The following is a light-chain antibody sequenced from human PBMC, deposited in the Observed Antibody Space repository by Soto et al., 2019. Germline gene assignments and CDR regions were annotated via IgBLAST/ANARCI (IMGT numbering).Light chain of an antibody. CDR1: QSVLHSSNNENS. Sequence: DVVMTQSPDSLAVSLGERATINRKPSQSVLHSSNNENSVAWYQQEAGQRPKLLIYRASIRESGVPDRFSGSGSGTDFTLTISSLQAEDVAVYYCQQYYTGIAFGQGTRLEIK. CDR3: QQYYTGIA. J-gene: IGKJ5*01. CDR2: RAS. V-gene: IGKV4-1*01.